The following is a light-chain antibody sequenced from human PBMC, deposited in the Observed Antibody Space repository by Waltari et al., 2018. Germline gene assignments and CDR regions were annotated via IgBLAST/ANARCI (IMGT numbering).Light chain of an antibody. Sequence: QSALTQPASVSGSPGQSITISCTGTSSDIGSYNYVSWYQQHPGKAPKLIIYDVTHRPSGVSNRFLSSKSGNTASLTISGLQAADEADYYCSSYMDSTTLELFGGGTSLTVL. CDR1: SSDIGSYNY. J-gene: IGLJ2*01. CDR2: DVT. V-gene: IGLV2-14*03. CDR3: SSYMDSTTLEL.